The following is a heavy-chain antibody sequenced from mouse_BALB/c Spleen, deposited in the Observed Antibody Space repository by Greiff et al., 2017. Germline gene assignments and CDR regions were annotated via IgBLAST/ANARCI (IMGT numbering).Heavy chain of an antibody. CDR1: GYTFTDYE. Sequence: QVQLKESGAELVRPGASVTLSCKASGYTFTDYEMHWVKQTPVHGLEWIGAIDPETGGTAYNQKFKGKATLTADKSSSTAYMELRSLTSEDSAVYYCTRTGNGITTFAYWGQGTLVTVSA. CDR2: IDPETGGT. D-gene: IGHD2-4*01. CDR3: TRTGNGITTFAY. J-gene: IGHJ3*01. V-gene: IGHV1-15*01.